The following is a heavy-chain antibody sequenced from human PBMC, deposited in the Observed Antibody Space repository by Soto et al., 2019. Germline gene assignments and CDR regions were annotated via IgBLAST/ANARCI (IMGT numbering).Heavy chain of an antibody. CDR1: GFNFRNYW. V-gene: IGHV3-7*01. CDR2: IKQDGTVK. CDR3: ARIGYSSSSNDY. Sequence: EVQLVESGGDLVQSGGSLRLSFAASGFNFRNYWMTWVRQAPGKGLEWVANIKQDGTVKYYVDSVKGRFTISRDNAKNAVYLQMNSLRVEDTAVYYCARIGYSSSSNDYWGQGTLVTVSS. D-gene: IGHD2-2*03. J-gene: IGHJ4*02.